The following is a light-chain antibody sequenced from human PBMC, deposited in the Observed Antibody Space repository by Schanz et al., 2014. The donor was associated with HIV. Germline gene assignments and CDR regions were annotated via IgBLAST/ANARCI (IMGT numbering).Light chain of an antibody. CDR3: QHYYSYPWT. J-gene: IGKJ2*02. V-gene: IGKV1-39*01. CDR1: QNIKNY. Sequence: DVQMTQSPTTLSASVGDEVTITCRASQNIKNYLNWYQQKPGKAPNLLIYAASSLQSGVPSRFSGSGSGTDFTLTISSLQPEDFATYYCQHYYSYPWTFGQGTELEIK. CDR2: AAS.